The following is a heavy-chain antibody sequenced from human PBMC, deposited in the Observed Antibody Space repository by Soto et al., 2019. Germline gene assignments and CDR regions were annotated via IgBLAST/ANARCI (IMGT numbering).Heavy chain of an antibody. CDR1: GGSISSGDYY. V-gene: IGHV4-30-4*01. CDR3: ARNRWFNGFDP. Sequence: QVQLQESGPGLVKPSQTLSLTCTVSGGSISSGDYYWSWIRQPPGKGLEWIGYIFYSGITYYNPSLKSRVTMSVDTSKNQFSLKLSSVTAADTAVYYCARNRWFNGFDPWGQGTLVTVSS. J-gene: IGHJ5*02. D-gene: IGHD3-9*01. CDR2: IFYSGIT.